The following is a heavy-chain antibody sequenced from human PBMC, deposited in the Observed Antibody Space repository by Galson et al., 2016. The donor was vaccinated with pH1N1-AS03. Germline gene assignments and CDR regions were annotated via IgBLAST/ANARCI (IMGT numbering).Heavy chain of an antibody. D-gene: IGHD6-13*01. V-gene: IGHV1-69*04. CDR2: VIPILGIT. CDR3: ARDAAAAVTRSYRNWFDP. CDR1: GGNFNA. J-gene: IGHJ5*02. Sequence: SVKVSCKASGGNFNAISWVRQAPGQGLEWMGRVIPILGITNSAQKFQGRVTLTADKSTSAVYMELRSLRSEDAALSYFARDAAAAVTRSYRNWFDPWGQGTLVTVSS.